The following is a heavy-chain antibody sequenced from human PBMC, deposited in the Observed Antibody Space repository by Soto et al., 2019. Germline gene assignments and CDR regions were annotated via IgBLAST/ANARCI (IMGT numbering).Heavy chain of an antibody. D-gene: IGHD3-10*01. V-gene: IGHV4-39*01. CDR2: IYYSGST. J-gene: IGHJ6*02. Sequence: SETLSLTCTVSGGSISSSSYYWGWIRQPPGKGLEWIGSIYYSGSTYYNPSLKSRVTISVDTSKNQFSLKLSSVTAADTAVYYCARDYYGSGSYWYYYYGMDVWGQGTTVTVS. CDR3: ARDYYGSGSYWYYYYGMDV. CDR1: GGSISSSSYY.